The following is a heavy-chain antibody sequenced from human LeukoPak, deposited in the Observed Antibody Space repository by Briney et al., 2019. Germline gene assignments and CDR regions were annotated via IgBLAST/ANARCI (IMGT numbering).Heavy chain of an antibody. Sequence: SGTLSLTCTVSGGSISSYYWSWMRQPPGKGLEWIGHIYYSGSTNYNPPLQSRVTISVHTSKNQFSVKLSSVTAADTAVYYCARGGREDGGYYYGMDVWGQGTTVTVCS. CDR3: ARGGREDGGYYYGMDV. D-gene: IGHD1-26*01. J-gene: IGHJ6*01. CDR1: GGSISSYY. V-gene: IGHV4-59*01. CDR2: IYYSGST.